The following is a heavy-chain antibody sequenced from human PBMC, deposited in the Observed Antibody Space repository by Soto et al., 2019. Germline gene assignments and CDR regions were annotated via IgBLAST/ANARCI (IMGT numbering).Heavy chain of an antibody. CDR2: ISGSGGST. J-gene: IGHJ6*03. CDR3: AKGGYCSSTSCYSGVYYYYYMDV. D-gene: IGHD2-2*01. V-gene: IGHV3-23*01. Sequence: GGSLRLSCAASGFTFSSYAMSWVRQAPGKGLEWVSAISGSGGSTYYADSVKGRFTISRDNSKNTLYLQMNSLRAEDTAVYYCAKGGYCSSTSCYSGVYYYYYMDVWGKGTTVTVSS. CDR1: GFTFSSYA.